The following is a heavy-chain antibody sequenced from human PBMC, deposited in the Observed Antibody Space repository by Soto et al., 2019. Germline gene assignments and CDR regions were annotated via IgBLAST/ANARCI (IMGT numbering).Heavy chain of an antibody. CDR3: AKDIKRGEDGVQWLATFDY. D-gene: IGHD6-19*01. Sequence: GESLKISCAASGFTFSSYAMSWVRQAPGKGLEWVSAISGSGGSTYYADSVKGRFTISRDNSKNTLYLQMNSLRAEDTAVYYCAKDIKRGEDGVQWLATFDYWGQGTLVTVSS. V-gene: IGHV3-23*01. J-gene: IGHJ4*02. CDR1: GFTFSSYA. CDR2: ISGSGGST.